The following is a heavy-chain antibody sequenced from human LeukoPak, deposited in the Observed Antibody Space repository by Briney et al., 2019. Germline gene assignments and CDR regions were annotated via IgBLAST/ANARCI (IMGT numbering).Heavy chain of an antibody. CDR3: ARLRFLEWFDY. V-gene: IGHV4-59*08. CDR1: GGSISSYY. J-gene: IGHJ4*02. CDR2: IYYSGST. Sequence: SETLSLTCTVSGGSISSYYWSWIRQPPGKGLEWIGYIYYSGSTNHNPSLKSRVTMSVDTSKNQFSLKLSSVTAADTAVYYCARLRFLEWFDYWGQGTLATVSS. D-gene: IGHD3-3*01.